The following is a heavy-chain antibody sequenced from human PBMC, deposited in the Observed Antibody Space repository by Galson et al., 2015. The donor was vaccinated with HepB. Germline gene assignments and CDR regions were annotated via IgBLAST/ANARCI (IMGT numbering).Heavy chain of an antibody. J-gene: IGHJ6*02. Sequence: TFGDYAMSWVRQAPGKGLEWIGYIYYSGSTYYNPSLKSRVTISVDTSKNQFSPKLSSVTAADTAVYYCASDQTRGYSYGRHLYYGMDLWGQGTTVTVSS. D-gene: IGHD5-18*01. CDR1: TFGDYA. CDR2: IYYSGST. CDR3: ASDQTRGYSYGRHLYYGMDL. V-gene: IGHV4-30-4*08.